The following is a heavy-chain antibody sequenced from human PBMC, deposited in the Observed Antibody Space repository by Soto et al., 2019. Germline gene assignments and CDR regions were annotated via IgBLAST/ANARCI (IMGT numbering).Heavy chain of an antibody. J-gene: IGHJ4*02. Sequence: PSETLSLTCTVSGGSISSGDYYWSWIRQPPGKGLEWIGSIYYSGNTYYNPSLQSRVTISVDTSKNQFSLKLTSVTAADTAVYYCARSAYDFYFDSWGQGTLVTVSS. D-gene: IGHD3-3*01. CDR1: GGSISSGDYY. V-gene: IGHV4-39*01. CDR2: IYYSGNT. CDR3: ARSAYDFYFDS.